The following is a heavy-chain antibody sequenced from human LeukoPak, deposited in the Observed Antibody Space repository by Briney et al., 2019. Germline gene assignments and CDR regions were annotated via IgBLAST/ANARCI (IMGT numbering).Heavy chain of an antibody. CDR2: INEDGSEK. CDR1: GLTLSVHL. J-gene: IGHJ4*02. CDR3: ASFHVL. V-gene: IGHV3-7*01. Sequence: GGSLRLSCAASGLTLSVHLMRWLGPAPGKGLEWVAEINEDGSEKFYVESMKGRCTITRDNAKNSVHLQMNGVRVEDTAVYYCASFHVLWGQGTLVTVSS.